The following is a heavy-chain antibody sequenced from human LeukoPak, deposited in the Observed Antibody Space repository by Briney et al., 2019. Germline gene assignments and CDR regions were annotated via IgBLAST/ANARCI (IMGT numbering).Heavy chain of an antibody. CDR1: GFTFSDYS. CDR2: ISSSSSTI. V-gene: IGHV3-48*01. Sequence: GGSLRLSCAASGFTFSDYSMNWVRQAPGKGLEWVSYISSSSSTIYYADSVKGRFTISRDNAKNSLYLQMNSLRAEDTAVYYCARVGIAAAGTHYYYMDVWGKGTTVTVSS. D-gene: IGHD6-13*01. CDR3: ARVGIAAAGTHYYYMDV. J-gene: IGHJ6*03.